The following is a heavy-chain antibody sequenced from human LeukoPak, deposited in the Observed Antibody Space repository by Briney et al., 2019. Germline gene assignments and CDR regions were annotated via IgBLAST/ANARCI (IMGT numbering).Heavy chain of an antibody. CDR2: ISYDGSNK. CDR1: GFTFSSYA. V-gene: IGHV3-30-3*01. J-gene: IGHJ4*02. D-gene: IGHD6-19*01. Sequence: GGSLRLSCAASGFTFSSYAMHWVRQAPGKGLEWVAVISYDGSNKYYADSVKGRFTISRDNSKNTLYLQMNSLRAEDTAVYYCARAPQWLVPVDYWGQGTLVTVSS. CDR3: ARAPQWLVPVDY.